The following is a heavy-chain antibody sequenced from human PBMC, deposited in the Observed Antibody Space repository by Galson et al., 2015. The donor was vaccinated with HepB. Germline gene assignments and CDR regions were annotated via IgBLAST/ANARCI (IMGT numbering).Heavy chain of an antibody. Sequence: SLRLSCAASGFTLSDHFMSWIRQTPGKGLEWISHIRGSGRVTNYADSVKGRFTISRDDAKSSLYLQMNSLTAEDTALYYCAGSSTINIFDYWGQGTLVTVSS. CDR1: GFTLSDHF. V-gene: IGHV3-11*01. D-gene: IGHD3-9*01. J-gene: IGHJ4*02. CDR2: IRGSGRVT. CDR3: AGSSTINIFDY.